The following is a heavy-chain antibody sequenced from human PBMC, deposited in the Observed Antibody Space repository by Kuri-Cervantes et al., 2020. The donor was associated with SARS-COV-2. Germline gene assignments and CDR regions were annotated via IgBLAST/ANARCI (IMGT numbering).Heavy chain of an antibody. Sequence: SVKVSCKASGGTFSSYAISWVRQAPGQGLKWMGGIIPIFGTANYAQKFQGRVTITADESTSTAYMELSSLRSEDTAVYYCARVLGSGWYYFDYWGQGTLVTVSS. CDR2: IIPIFGTA. V-gene: IGHV1-69*13. CDR3: ARVLGSGWYYFDY. J-gene: IGHJ4*02. CDR1: GGTFSSYA. D-gene: IGHD6-19*01.